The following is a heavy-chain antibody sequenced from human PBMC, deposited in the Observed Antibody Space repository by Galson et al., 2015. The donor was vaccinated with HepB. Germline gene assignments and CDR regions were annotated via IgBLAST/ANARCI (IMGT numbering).Heavy chain of an antibody. CDR3: ARATDSAAVADTGLRN. D-gene: IGHD6-19*01. CDR1: GFTVSSNY. J-gene: IGHJ4*02. Sequence: SLRLSCAASGFTVSSNYMSWVRQAPGKGLEWVSVIYSGGSTYYADSVKGRYTISRDNSKNTLYLQMNSLRAEDTAVYYCARATDSAAVADTGLRNWGQGTLVTVSS. V-gene: IGHV3-53*01. CDR2: IYSGGST.